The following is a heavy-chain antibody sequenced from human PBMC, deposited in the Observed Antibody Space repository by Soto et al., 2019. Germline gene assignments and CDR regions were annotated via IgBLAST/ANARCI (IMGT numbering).Heavy chain of an antibody. CDR1: GFTFSSYA. D-gene: IGHD3-10*01. CDR2: ISGSGGST. CDR3: AKEWVTMVRGVPYYFDY. Sequence: EVQLLESGGGLVQPGGSLRLSCAASGFTFSSYAMSWVRQAPGKGLEWVSAISGSGGSTYYADSVKGRFTISRDNSKNTLYLQMNSLRAEDTAVYYGAKEWVTMVRGVPYYFDYWGQGTLVTVSS. J-gene: IGHJ4*02. V-gene: IGHV3-23*01.